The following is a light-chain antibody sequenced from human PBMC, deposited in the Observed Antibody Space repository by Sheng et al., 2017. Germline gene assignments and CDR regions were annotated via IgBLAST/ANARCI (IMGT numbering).Light chain of an antibody. J-gene: IGKJ4*01. V-gene: IGKV3-11*01. CDR3: QQRDHWPPLT. CDR1: QSISSY. Sequence: EIVLTQSPATLSLSPGEGATLSCRASQSISSYLAWYQQKPGQAPRLLIYDASTRATGIPARFSGNGSGTDFTLTVTSLEPEDFAIYYCQQRDHWPPLTFGGGTKV. CDR2: DAS.